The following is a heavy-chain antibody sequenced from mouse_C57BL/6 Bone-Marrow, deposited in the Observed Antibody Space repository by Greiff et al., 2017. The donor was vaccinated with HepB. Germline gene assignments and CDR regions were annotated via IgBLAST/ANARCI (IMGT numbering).Heavy chain of an antibody. V-gene: IGHV5-6*01. CDR2: ISSGGSYT. CDR3: ARPVITTVVATVGDY. D-gene: IGHD1-1*01. J-gene: IGHJ4*01. CDR1: GFTFSSYG. Sequence: EVHLVESGGDLVKPGGSLKLSCAASGFTFSSYGMSWVRQTPDKRLEWVATISSGGSYTYYPDSVKGRFTISRDNAKNTLYLQMSSLKSEDTAMYYCARPVITTVVATVGDYWGQGTSVTVSS.